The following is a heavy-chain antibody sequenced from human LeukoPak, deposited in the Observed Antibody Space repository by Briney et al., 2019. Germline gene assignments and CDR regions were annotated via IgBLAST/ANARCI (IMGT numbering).Heavy chain of an antibody. D-gene: IGHD2-8*01. CDR2: ISHSENT. J-gene: IGHJ5*02. CDR3: ARARKYNGNPNWIDL. Sequence: SETLSLTCYVSGDSISSSYFWGWIRQPPGTGLEWIGSISHSENTFYNPSLKSRFTISVGTSKNHFSLNLSAVTAADTAVYYCARARKYNGNPNWIDLWGQGVLVTVSS. CDR1: GDSISSSYF. V-gene: IGHV4-38-2*02.